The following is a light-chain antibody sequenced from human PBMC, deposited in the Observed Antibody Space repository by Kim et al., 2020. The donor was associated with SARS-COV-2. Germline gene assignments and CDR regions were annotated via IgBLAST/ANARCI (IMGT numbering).Light chain of an antibody. CDR1: SSDVGGYNY. V-gene: IGLV2-14*03. CDR2: DVN. J-gene: IGLJ1*01. CDR3: SSFTTTYTYV. Sequence: QSALTQPASVSGSPGQSITMSCTGTSSDVGGYNYVSWYQQHPGKAPKLLIYDVNKWPSGVSNRFTGSKSGNTASLTISGLQAEDEADYYCSSFTTTYTYVFGTGTKVTVL.